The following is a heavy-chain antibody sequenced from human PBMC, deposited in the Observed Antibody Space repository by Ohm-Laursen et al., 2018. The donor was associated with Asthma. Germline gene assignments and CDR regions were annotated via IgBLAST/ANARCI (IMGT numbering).Heavy chain of an antibody. Sequence: SLRLSCTASGYTFSRYGIHWVRQVPGKGLEWVASISTASTFIYYADSVSGRFTTSRDNARNSVYLQMNSLRAEDTALYYCARIGPEWELPGREYSLHHWGEGTLVTVSS. J-gene: IGHJ1*01. CDR1: GYTFSRYG. CDR3: ARIGPEWELPGREYSLHH. D-gene: IGHD1-26*01. CDR2: ISTASTFI. V-gene: IGHV3-21*01.